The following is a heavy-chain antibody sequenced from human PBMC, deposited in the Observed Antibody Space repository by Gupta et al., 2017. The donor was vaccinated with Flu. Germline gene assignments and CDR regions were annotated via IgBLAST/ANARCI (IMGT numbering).Heavy chain of an antibody. CDR3: ARTVRFSDMNV. CDR2: IRDRGNGFTT. Sequence: EVHLVESGGGLVQPGGSLRLSCTGSGFSSSGYYIDWVRQAPGKGLEWVARIRDRGNGFTTSYAASVDGRFTVSRDESTNSGYLLMNSLKTEDTAIYYCARTVRFSDMNVWGQGTTVTVSS. J-gene: IGHJ6*02. CDR1: GFSSSGYY. V-gene: IGHV3-72*01.